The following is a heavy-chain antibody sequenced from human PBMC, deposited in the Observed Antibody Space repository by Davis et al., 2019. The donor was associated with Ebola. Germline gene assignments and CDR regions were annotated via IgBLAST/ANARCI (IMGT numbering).Heavy chain of an antibody. D-gene: IGHD2-8*01. Sequence: PGGSLRLSCTASMFSFSSYAMSWVRQAPGKGLEWVSGISGRGGNTYYADSVKGRFTISRDNSKNTLYLQMDSLRAEDTAVYYCAKHSNIILNDMDVWGKGTTVTVSS. J-gene: IGHJ6*03. CDR3: AKHSNIILNDMDV. CDR2: ISGRGGNT. V-gene: IGHV3-23*01. CDR1: MFSFSSYA.